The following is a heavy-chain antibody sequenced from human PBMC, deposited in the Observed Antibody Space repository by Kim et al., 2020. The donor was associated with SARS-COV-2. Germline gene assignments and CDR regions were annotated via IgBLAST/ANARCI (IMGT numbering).Heavy chain of an antibody. Sequence: GGSLRLSCAASGFTFSSYSMHWVRQAPCKGLERVAVISYDGSKKYYADSVKGRFTISRDNSKNTLYLQMNSLRAEDTAVYYCARDPGSAAMDVWGQGTTVTVSS. CDR3: ARDPGSAAMDV. V-gene: IGHV3-30-3*01. D-gene: IGHD6-13*01. J-gene: IGHJ6*02. CDR2: ISYDGSKK. CDR1: GFTFSSYS.